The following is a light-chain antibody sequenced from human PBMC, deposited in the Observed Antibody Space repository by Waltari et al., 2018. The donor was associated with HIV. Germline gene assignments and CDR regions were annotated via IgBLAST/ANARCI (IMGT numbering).Light chain of an antibody. CDR3: QAWDSSTVV. CDR1: KLGDKY. Sequence: SYELTQPPSVSVSPGQTASITCSGDKLGDKYACWYQQKPGQSPVRVIYQDSERPSGIPGRFSGSNSGNTATLTISGTQAMDEADYYCQAWDSSTVVFGAGTKLTVL. V-gene: IGLV3-1*01. J-gene: IGLJ2*01. CDR2: QDS.